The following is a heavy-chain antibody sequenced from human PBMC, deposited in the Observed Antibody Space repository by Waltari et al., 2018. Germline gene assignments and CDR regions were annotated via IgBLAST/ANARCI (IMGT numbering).Heavy chain of an antibody. D-gene: IGHD3-10*02. V-gene: IGHV3-30*01. CDR1: GFPFSTYA. CDR2: ISYDGSIK. CDR3: ARGGLELFGELFDY. J-gene: IGHJ4*02. Sequence: QVQLVESGGGVVHPGGSLRLSCAASGFPFSTYAVHWVRQAPGKGLEWVAVISYDGSIKYNADSVEGRFTISRDNVRNTMSLQMNSLTTEDTAVYYCARGGLELFGELFDYWGQGTLVTVSS.